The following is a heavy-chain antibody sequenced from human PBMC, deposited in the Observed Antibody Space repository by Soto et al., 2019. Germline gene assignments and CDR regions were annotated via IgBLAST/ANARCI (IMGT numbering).Heavy chain of an antibody. CDR2: IYYSGST. V-gene: IGHV4-59*08. J-gene: IGHJ4*02. CDR3: ARQFTIFSPVPLDY. D-gene: IGHD3-9*01. Sequence: PSETLSLTCTVSGGFISSYYWSWIRQPPGKGLEWIGYIYYSGSTNYNPSLKSRVTISVDTSKNQFSLKLSSVTAADTAVYYCARQFTIFSPVPLDYWGQGPLVTVSS. CDR1: GGFISSYY.